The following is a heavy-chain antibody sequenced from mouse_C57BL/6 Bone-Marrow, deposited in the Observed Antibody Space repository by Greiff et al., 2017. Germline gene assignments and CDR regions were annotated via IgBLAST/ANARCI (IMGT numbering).Heavy chain of an antibody. D-gene: IGHD2-4*01. CDR2: IRSKSNNYAT. CDR1: GFSFNTYA. CDR3: VRQDYDYDFGY. J-gene: IGHJ2*01. V-gene: IGHV10-1*01. Sequence: EVQVVESGGGLVQPKGSLKLSCAASGFSFNTYAMNWVRQAPGKGLEWVARIRSKSNNYATYYADSVKDRFTISRDDSESMLYLQMNNLKTEDTAMYYCVRQDYDYDFGYWGQGTTLTVSS.